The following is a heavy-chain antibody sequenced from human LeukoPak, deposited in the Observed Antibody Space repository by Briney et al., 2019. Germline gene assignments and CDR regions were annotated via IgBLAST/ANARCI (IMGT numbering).Heavy chain of an antibody. CDR2: IYSGGIT. Sequence: GSLRLSCAASGFTVSNNYMSWVRQAPGKGLEWVSIIYSGGITNYADSVKGRFTIFRDNSKNTLYLQMNSLRAEDTAVYYCASHWGGYWGQGTLVTVSS. J-gene: IGHJ4*02. D-gene: IGHD3-16*01. V-gene: IGHV3-53*01. CDR3: ASHWGGY. CDR1: GFTVSNNY.